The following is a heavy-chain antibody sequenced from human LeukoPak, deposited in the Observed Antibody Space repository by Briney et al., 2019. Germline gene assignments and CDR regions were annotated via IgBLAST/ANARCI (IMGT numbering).Heavy chain of an antibody. Sequence: SVKVSCKASGGTFSSYAVSWVRQAPGQGLEWIGGIIPIFATPDYAQKFRGRVSITTDESTSTAYMELSSLRSEDTALYYCARGPLYYDLSTGYPPSEMYYFDYWGQGTLVTVSS. CDR3: ARGPLYYDLSTGYPPSEMYYFDY. CDR1: GGTFSSYA. J-gene: IGHJ4*02. D-gene: IGHD3-9*01. CDR2: IIPIFATP. V-gene: IGHV1-69*05.